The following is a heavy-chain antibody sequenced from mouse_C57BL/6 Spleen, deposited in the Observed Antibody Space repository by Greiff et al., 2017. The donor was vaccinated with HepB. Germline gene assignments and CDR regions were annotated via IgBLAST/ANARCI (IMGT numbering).Heavy chain of an antibody. V-gene: IGHV5-6*01. D-gene: IGHD2-3*01. CDR2: ISSGGSYT. Sequence: EVKLMESGGDLVKPGGSLKLSCAASGFTFSSYGMSWVRQTPDKRLEWVATISSGGSYTYYPDSVKGRFTISRDNAKNTLYLQMSSLKSEDTAMYYCARTYDGFAWFAYWGQGTLVTVSA. CDR1: GFTFSSYG. CDR3: ARTYDGFAWFAY. J-gene: IGHJ3*01.